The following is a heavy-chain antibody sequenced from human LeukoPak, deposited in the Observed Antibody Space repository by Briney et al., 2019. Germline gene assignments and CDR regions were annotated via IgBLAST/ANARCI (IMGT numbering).Heavy chain of an antibody. D-gene: IGHD1-26*01. CDR2: ISYRVTT. CDR1: GGSISSSSYY. Sequence: KTSETLSLTCTVSGGSISSSSYYWAWIRQPPGKGLEWIGSISYRVTTYYNPSLKSRVTISVDTSKNHFSLKLSSVTAADTAIYYCARHLRGATIYYDYWGQGTLVTVSS. V-gene: IGHV4-39*02. J-gene: IGHJ4*02. CDR3: ARHLRGATIYYDY.